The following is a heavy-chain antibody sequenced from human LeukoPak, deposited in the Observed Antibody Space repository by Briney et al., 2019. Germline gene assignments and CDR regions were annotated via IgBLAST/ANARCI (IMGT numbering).Heavy chain of an antibody. CDR2: IRYDGSNK. CDR1: GFTFSSYG. D-gene: IGHD4-17*01. CDR3: AKAPSTTYYYYYMDV. Sequence: GGSLRLSCAASGFTFSSYGMHWVRQAPGKGLEWVAFIRYDGSNKYYADSVKGRFTISRDNSKNTLYLQMNSLRAEDTAVYYCAKAPSTTYYYYYMDVWGKGTTVTVSS. J-gene: IGHJ6*03. V-gene: IGHV3-30*02.